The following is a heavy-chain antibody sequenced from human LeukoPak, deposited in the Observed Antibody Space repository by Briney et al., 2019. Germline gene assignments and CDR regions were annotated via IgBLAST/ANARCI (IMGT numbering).Heavy chain of an antibody. Sequence: SQTLSLTCAISGDSVSSNSAAWHWVRQSPSRGLEWLGRTYYRSKSYTDYAESVKSRITINPDTSKNQFSLQVNSVTPEDTAVYYCARGSSRIYYYDSSGYSHAFDYWGQGILVTVSS. J-gene: IGHJ4*02. V-gene: IGHV6-1*01. D-gene: IGHD3-22*01. CDR1: GDSVSSNSAA. CDR2: TYYRSKSYT. CDR3: ARGSSRIYYYDSSGYSHAFDY.